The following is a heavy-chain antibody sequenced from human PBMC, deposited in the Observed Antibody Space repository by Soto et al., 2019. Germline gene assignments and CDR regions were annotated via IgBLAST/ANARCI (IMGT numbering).Heavy chain of an antibody. Sequence: EVQLLESGGGLVQPGGSLRLSCAASGFTFSSYAMSWVRQAPGKGLEWVSGISGSGVSTYYADSVTGRFTISRDNSKSTLDLEMNSVGAEDAAGYYCAEDRERIATRSIDYWGQGTLVTVSS. J-gene: IGHJ4*02. CDR2: ISGSGVST. CDR3: AEDRERIATRSIDY. D-gene: IGHD6-6*01. V-gene: IGHV3-23*01. CDR1: GFTFSSYA.